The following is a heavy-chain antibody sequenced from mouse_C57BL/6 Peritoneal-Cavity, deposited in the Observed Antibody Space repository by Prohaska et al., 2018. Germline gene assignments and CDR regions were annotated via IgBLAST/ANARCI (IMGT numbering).Heavy chain of an antibody. D-gene: IGHD1-1*01. CDR2: IDPETCGT. CDR1: GYTFTDYE. CDR3: TGGGDGSSYGCIDV. V-gene: IGHV1-15*01. Sequence: QVQLQPSGAALVRPGASVTLSCKASGYTFTDYEMHWVKQTPVHGLAWIGAIDPETCGTAYNQKFKGKAILTADKSSSTAYMELRSGTSEDSAVYYCTGGGDGSSYGCIDVWGTGTRVT. J-gene: IGHJ1*03.